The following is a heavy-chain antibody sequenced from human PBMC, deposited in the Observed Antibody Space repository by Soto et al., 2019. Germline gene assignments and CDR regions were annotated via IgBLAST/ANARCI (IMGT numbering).Heavy chain of an antibody. J-gene: IGHJ4*02. Sequence: SETLSLTCTVSGGSISSGDYYWSWIRQPPGTGLEWIGYIYYSGSTYYNPSLKSRVTISVDTSKNQFSLKLSSVTAEDTAVYYCAKHDYGDYKLYDCWGQGTRVTVSS. CDR2: IYYSGST. V-gene: IGHV4-30-4*01. D-gene: IGHD4-17*01. CDR3: AKHDYGDYKLYDC. CDR1: GGSISSGDYY.